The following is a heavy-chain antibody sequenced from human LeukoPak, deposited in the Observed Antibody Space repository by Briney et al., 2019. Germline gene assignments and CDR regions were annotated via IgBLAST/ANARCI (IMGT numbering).Heavy chain of an antibody. CDR1: GYTFTGYH. CDR2: INPNSGDT. D-gene: IGHD2-2*01. CDR3: ARDGGPTPWYCSSTSCYDGMDV. V-gene: IGHV1-2*06. Sequence: ASVKVSCKASGYTFTGYHMHWVRQAPGQGLEWMGRINPNSGDTNYAQKFQGRVTMTRDTSISTAYMELSRLRSDDTAVYYCARDGGPTPWYCSSTSCYDGMDVWGQGTTVTVSS. J-gene: IGHJ6*02.